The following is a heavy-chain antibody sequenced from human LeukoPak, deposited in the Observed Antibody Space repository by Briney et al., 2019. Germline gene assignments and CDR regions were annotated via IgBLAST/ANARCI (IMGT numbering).Heavy chain of an antibody. CDR2: INPSDGRT. J-gene: IGHJ4*02. D-gene: IGHD2-8*01. CDR1: GYTFTRNY. CDR3: ARDEASVFGSLEPDS. Sequence: ASVKVSCKASGYTFTRNYMLWVRQAPGQGLEWMGIINPSDGRTRYAQNFQGRVTMIRDTSTSTVYMELSSLRSEDTAVYYCARDEASVFGSLEPDSWGQGTLVTVSS. V-gene: IGHV1-46*01.